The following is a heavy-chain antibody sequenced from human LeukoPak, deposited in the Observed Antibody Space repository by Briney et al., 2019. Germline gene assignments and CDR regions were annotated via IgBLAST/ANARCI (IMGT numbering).Heavy chain of an antibody. CDR2: IRYDGSSR. CDR3: ACSQGRGWLDY. J-gene: IGHJ4*02. CDR1: GFTFSSYA. V-gene: IGHV3-30*02. D-gene: IGHD6-19*01. Sequence: QPGGSLRLSCAASGFTFSSYAMSWVRQAPGKGLEWVTFIRYDGSSRYYADSVKGRFTISRDNSKNTLYLQMNSLRAEDTAVYYCACSQGRGWLDYWGQGTLVTVSS.